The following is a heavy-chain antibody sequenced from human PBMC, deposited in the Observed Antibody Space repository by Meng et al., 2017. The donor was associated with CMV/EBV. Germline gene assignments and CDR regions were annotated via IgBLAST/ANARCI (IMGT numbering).Heavy chain of an antibody. CDR3: ARDRVPTNWNDVYNWFDP. CDR2: ISGSGGST. Sequence: GESLKISCAASGFTFSSYAMSWVRQAPGKGLEWVSAISGSGGSTYYADSVKGRFTISRDNAKNTLYLQMNSLRAEDTAVYYCARDRVPTNWNDVYNWFDPWGQGTLVTVSS. V-gene: IGHV3-23*01. D-gene: IGHD1-1*01. CDR1: GFTFSSYA. J-gene: IGHJ5*02.